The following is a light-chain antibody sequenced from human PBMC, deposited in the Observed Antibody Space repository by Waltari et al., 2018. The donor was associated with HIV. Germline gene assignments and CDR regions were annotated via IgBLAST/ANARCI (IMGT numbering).Light chain of an antibody. CDR1: SSDVGGYNY. J-gene: IGLJ2*01. Sequence: QSALTQPPSASGSPGQSVTISCTGTSSDVGGYNYVSCYQHHPGKAPKLMIYGVSKRPSGVPDRFSGSKSGNTASLTVSGLQAEDEADYYCNSYAGSNNVVFGGGTKVTVL. CDR3: NSYAGSNNVV. CDR2: GVS. V-gene: IGLV2-8*01.